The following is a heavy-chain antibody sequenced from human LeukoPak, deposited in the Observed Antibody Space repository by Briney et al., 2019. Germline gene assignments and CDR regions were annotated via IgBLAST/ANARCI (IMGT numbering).Heavy chain of an antibody. CDR3: VRGGGSLNV. CDR2: TYYRSKWYN. J-gene: IGHJ6*04. CDR1: GDSVSSNSAG. V-gene: IGHV6-1*01. D-gene: IGHD1-26*01. Sequence: SQTLSLTCAISGDSVSSNSAGWSWIRQSPSGGLEWLGRTYYRSKWYNDYAVSVKSRITISPDTSKNQFSLQLNSVTPEDTAVYYCVRGGGSLNVWGKGTTVTVSS.